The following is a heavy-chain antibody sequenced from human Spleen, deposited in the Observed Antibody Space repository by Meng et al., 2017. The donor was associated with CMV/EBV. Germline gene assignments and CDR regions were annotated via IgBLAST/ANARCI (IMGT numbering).Heavy chain of an antibody. CDR3: AREIKQQLPRVVGY. J-gene: IGHJ4*02. D-gene: IGHD6-13*01. Sequence: ASVKVSCKASGYTLTKFLIHWVRHAPGQGLEWMGIINPSSGSASHAQKFQGRVTMTRDTSTSTVYMELSSLRSEDTALYYCAREIKQQLPRVVGYWGQGMLVTVSS. V-gene: IGHV1-46*01. CDR2: INPSSGSA. CDR1: GYTLTKFL.